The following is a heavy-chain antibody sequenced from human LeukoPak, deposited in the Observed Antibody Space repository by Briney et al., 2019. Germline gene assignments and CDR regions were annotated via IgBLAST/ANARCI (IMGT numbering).Heavy chain of an antibody. D-gene: IGHD6-19*01. V-gene: IGHV3-21*01. Sequence: GGSLRLSCAASGFTFSSYSMNWVRQAPGKGLEWVSSISSSSSYIYYADSVKGRFTISRDNAKNSLYLQMNSLRAEDTAVYYCARDGGRFYYYYGMDVWGQGTTVTVSS. J-gene: IGHJ6*02. CDR3: ARDGGRFYYYYGMDV. CDR2: ISSSSSYI. CDR1: GFTFSSYS.